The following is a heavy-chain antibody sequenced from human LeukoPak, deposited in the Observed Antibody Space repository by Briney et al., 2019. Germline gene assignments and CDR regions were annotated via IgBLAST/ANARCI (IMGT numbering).Heavy chain of an antibody. CDR3: ARGSFWSGYDTAWFDP. Sequence: SVKVSCKASGGTFSSYAISWERQAPGQGLEWMGGIIPIFGTANYAQKFQGRVTITTDESTSTAYMELSSLRSEDTAVYYCARGSFWSGYDTAWFDPWGQGTLVTVSS. J-gene: IGHJ5*02. CDR2: IIPIFGTA. D-gene: IGHD3-3*01. CDR1: GGTFSSYA. V-gene: IGHV1-69*05.